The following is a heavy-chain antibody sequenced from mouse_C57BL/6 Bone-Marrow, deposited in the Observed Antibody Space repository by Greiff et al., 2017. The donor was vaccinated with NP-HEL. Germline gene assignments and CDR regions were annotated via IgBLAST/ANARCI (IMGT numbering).Heavy chain of an antibody. Sequence: QVQLQQPGADLVRPGTSVKLSCKASGYTFTSYWMHWVKQRPGQGLEWIGVIDPSDSYTNYNQKFKGKATLTVDTSSSTAYMQLSSLTSEDSAVYYCADDGYYGYFDYWGQGTTLTVSS. CDR3: ADDGYYGYFDY. CDR1: GYTFTSYW. CDR2: IDPSDSYT. D-gene: IGHD2-3*01. V-gene: IGHV1-59*01. J-gene: IGHJ2*01.